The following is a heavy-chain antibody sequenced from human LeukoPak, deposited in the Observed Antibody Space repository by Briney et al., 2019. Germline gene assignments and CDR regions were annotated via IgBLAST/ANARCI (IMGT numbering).Heavy chain of an antibody. Sequence: SETLSLTCAVYGGSFSGHYWSWIRQPPGKGLEWIGEINHSGSTNYNPSLKSRVTISVDTSKNQFSLKLSSVTAADTAVYYCARVKGAAIAGYWGQGTLVTVSS. J-gene: IGHJ4*02. V-gene: IGHV4-34*01. CDR1: GGSFSGHY. CDR2: INHSGST. D-gene: IGHD2-21*01. CDR3: ARVKGAAIAGY.